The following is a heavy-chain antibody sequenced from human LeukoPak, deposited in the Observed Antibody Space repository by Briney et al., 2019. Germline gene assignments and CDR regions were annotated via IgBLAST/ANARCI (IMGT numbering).Heavy chain of an antibody. CDR1: GFTFSRSW. V-gene: IGHV3-7*01. Sequence: PGGSLRLSCAASGFTFSRSWMHWVRQAPGKGLEWVANIKQDGNEKYYADSVKGRFTISRDNGKNSLDLQMNSLRADDTAVYYCARDTLGEGEDANYAVYYFDYWGQGTVVTVSS. D-gene: IGHD4/OR15-4a*01. J-gene: IGHJ4*02. CDR2: IKQDGNEK. CDR3: ARDTLGEGEDANYAVYYFDY.